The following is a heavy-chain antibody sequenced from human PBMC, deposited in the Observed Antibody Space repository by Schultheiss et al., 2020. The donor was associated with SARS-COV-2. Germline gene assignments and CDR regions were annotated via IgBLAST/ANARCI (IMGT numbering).Heavy chain of an antibody. Sequence: SETLSLTCTVSGCSMSSSTYYWGWIRQPPGKGLEWIGSIYYSGSTYYNPSLKSRVTMSVDTSKSQLSLKLSPVTAADTAVYYCARGVSGDIVVVPAAIPPPYYYYYYMDVWGKGTTVTVSS. V-gene: IGHV4-39*07. CDR3: ARGVSGDIVVVPAAIPPPYYYYYYMDV. CDR2: IYYSGST. J-gene: IGHJ6*03. CDR1: GCSMSSSTYY. D-gene: IGHD2-2*02.